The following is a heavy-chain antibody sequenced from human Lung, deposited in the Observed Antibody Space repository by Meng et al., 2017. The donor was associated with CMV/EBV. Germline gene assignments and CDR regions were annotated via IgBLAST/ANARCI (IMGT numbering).Heavy chain of an antibody. V-gene: IGHV3-7*01. CDR1: GFTFSSKW. J-gene: IGHJ4*02. Sequence: SCAASGFTFSSKWLCWVCKAPGKGLEWVANIKEDRSEKYYVDSVKGRFTISRDNAKNSLYVQMNSLRGEDTAVYYCARAYRAIDYWGQGTLVTVSS. CDR3: ARAYRAIDY. D-gene: IGHD1-26*01. CDR2: IKEDRSEK.